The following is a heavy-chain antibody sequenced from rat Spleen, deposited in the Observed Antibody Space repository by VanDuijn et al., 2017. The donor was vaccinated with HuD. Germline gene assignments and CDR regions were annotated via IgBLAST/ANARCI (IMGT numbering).Heavy chain of an antibody. CDR2: IWTGGST. CDR3: ARSGDYSTYGVMDA. V-gene: IGHV2-47*01. D-gene: IGHD1-8*01. CDR1: GLSLNRNS. J-gene: IGHJ4*01. Sequence: QVQLKESGPGLVQPSQTLSLTCTVSGLSLNRNSVSWVRQPPGKGLEWMGVIWTGGSTAYNSLLKSRLSISRDTSKSQVFLKMNSLQTEDTATYYCARSGDYSTYGVMDAWGQGASVTVSS.